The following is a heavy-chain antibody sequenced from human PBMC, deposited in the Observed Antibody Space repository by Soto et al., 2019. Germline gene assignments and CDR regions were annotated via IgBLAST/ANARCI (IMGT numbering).Heavy chain of an antibody. Sequence: QVHLVQSGVEVKTPGASVKVSCRASGYTFLTYDISWVRQAPGQGLEWMGWISTYSGDTKYAQKFQGRVTMTTDTSTTTAYLELRSLRSDDTAVYYCARHHGPTTSENWFDPWGQGTLVTVSS. CDR2: ISTYSGDT. CDR3: ARHHGPTTSENWFDP. CDR1: GYTFLTYD. J-gene: IGHJ5*02. V-gene: IGHV1-18*01. D-gene: IGHD5-12*01.